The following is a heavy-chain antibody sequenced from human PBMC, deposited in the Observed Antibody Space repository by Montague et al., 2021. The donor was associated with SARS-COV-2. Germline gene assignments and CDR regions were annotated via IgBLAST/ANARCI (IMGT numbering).Heavy chain of an antibody. CDR1: GDSMTYFY. D-gene: IGHD1-1*01. V-gene: IGHV4-59*01. CDR2: IFYRGTT. J-gene: IGHJ4*02. Sequence: SETRSLTCTVSGDSMTYFYWSWIRQTPEKGPEWIGYIFYRGTTKYNPSLESRVTITVDTSKDQFYLKLNSVTAADTAVYYCARGATRTFDYWGQGTRVTVSS. CDR3: ARGATRTFDY.